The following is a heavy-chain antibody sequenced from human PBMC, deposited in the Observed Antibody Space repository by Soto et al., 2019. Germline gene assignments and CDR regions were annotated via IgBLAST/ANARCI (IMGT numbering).Heavy chain of an antibody. Sequence: QVQLVQSGAEVKKPGASVKVSCKASGYTFTGYYMHWVRQAPGQGLEWMGWINPNSGDRNSAQKFQGRVTMTRDTSISTAYMELSRLRSDDTAVYYCARGRYSYGYTFFDYWGQGTLVTVSS. CDR3: ARGRYSYGYTFFDY. CDR2: INPNSGDR. D-gene: IGHD5-18*01. V-gene: IGHV1-2*02. CDR1: GYTFTGYY. J-gene: IGHJ4*02.